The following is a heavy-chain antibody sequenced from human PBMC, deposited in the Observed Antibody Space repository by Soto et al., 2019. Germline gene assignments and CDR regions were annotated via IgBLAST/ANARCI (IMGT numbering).Heavy chain of an antibody. CDR1: GFTFSRYY. CDR2: ISSAGDYT. D-gene: IGHD1-1*01. V-gene: IGHV3-11*06. J-gene: IGHJ4*02. Sequence: KTGGSLRLSCAASGFTFSRYYMTWVRQAPGEGLEWISYISSAGDYTDYADSVKGRFTISRDNTRDSLFLQMNSLRVEDTAVYYCVRANWNVDYWGRGTRVTVSS. CDR3: VRANWNVDY.